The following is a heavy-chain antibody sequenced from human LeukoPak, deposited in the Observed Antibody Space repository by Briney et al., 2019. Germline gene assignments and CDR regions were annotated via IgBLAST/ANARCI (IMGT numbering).Heavy chain of an antibody. J-gene: IGHJ4*02. D-gene: IGHD4-17*01. CDR3: AGAYYGDYEEIFDY. Sequence: SETLSLTCTVSGGSISSYYWSWLRQPAGKGLEWIGRIYTSGSTNYNPPLKSRVTMSVDTSKNQFSLKLSSVTAADTAVYYCAGAYYGDYEEIFDYWGQGTLVTVSS. CDR1: GGSISSYY. V-gene: IGHV4-4*07. CDR2: IYTSGST.